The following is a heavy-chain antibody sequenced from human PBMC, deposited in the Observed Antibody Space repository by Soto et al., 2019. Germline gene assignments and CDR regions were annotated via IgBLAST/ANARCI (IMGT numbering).Heavy chain of an antibody. Sequence: PSETLSLTCAVYGGSFSGYYWSWIRQPPGKGLEWIGEINHSGSTNYNPSLKSRVTISVDTSKNQFSLKLSSVTAADTAVYYCARGVYDYIWGSYRYKYYFDYWGQGTLVTVSS. CDR1: GGSFSGYY. CDR2: INHSGST. D-gene: IGHD3-16*02. V-gene: IGHV4-34*01. CDR3: ARGVYDYIWGSYRYKYYFDY. J-gene: IGHJ4*02.